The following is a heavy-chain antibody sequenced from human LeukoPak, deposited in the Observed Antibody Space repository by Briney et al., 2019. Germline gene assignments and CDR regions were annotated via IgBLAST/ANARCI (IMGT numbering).Heavy chain of an antibody. CDR1: GFTFDDYA. CDR3: AKDKSPYYDILTGHWYFDL. V-gene: IGHV3-9*01. J-gene: IGHJ2*01. D-gene: IGHD3-9*01. Sequence: SLRLSCAASGFTFDDYAMHWVRQAPGKGLEWVSGISWNSGSIGYADSVKGRFTISRDNAKNSLYLQMNSLRAEDTALYYCAKDKSPYYDILTGHWYFDLWGRGTLVTVSS. CDR2: ISWNSGSI.